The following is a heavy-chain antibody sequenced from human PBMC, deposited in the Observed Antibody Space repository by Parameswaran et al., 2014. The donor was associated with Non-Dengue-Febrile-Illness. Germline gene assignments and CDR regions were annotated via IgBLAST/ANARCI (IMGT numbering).Heavy chain of an antibody. CDR3: AREIHPGTVTTPGKEYYYYGMDV. CDR2: INHSGST. Sequence: RWIRQPPGKGLEWIGEINHSGSTNYNPSLKSRVTISVDTSKNQFSLKLSSVTAADTAVYYCAREIHPGTVTTPGKEYYYYGMDVWGQGTTVTVSS. D-gene: IGHD4-11*01. V-gene: IGHV4-34*01. J-gene: IGHJ6*02.